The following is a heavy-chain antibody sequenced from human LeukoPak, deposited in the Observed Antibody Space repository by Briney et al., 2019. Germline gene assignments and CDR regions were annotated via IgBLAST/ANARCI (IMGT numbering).Heavy chain of an antibody. Sequence: ALVKVSCKASGYTFTSYGISWVRQAPGQGLEWMGWISAYNGNTNYAQKLQGRVTMTTDTSTSTAYMELRSLRSDDTAVYYCARDKFGSGWYDYFDYWGQGTLVTVSS. CDR2: ISAYNGNT. CDR3: ARDKFGSGWYDYFDY. V-gene: IGHV1-18*01. D-gene: IGHD6-19*01. J-gene: IGHJ4*02. CDR1: GYTFTSYG.